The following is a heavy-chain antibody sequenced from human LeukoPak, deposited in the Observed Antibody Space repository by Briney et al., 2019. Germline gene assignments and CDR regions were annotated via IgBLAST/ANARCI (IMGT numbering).Heavy chain of an antibody. CDR3: ARDPYYYDSSGPTGDY. CDR2: ISSSSSYI. V-gene: IGHV3-21*01. J-gene: IGHJ4*02. Sequence: PGGSLRLSCAASGFTFSSYSMNWVRQAPGKGLEWVSSISSSSSYIYYADSVKGRFTISRDNAKNSLYLQMNSLGAEDTAVYYCARDPYYYDSSGPTGDYWGQGTLVTVSS. CDR1: GFTFSSYS. D-gene: IGHD3-22*01.